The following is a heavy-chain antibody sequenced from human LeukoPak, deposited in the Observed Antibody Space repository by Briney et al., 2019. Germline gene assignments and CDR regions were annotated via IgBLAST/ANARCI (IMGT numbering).Heavy chain of an antibody. Sequence: SETLSLTCTVSGDSISNYYWSWIRQPAGKGLEWIGRIYKSGSTNYNPSLKSRVTMSIDTSKNQMSLKLSSVTAADTAVYYCARDQYNYDSSGYYYYFDYWGQGTLVTVSS. CDR2: IYKSGST. J-gene: IGHJ4*02. CDR3: ARDQYNYDSSGYYYYFDY. CDR1: GDSISNYY. D-gene: IGHD3-22*01. V-gene: IGHV4-4*07.